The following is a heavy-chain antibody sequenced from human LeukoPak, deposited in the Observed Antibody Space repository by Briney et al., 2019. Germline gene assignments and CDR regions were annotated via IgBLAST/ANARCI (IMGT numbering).Heavy chain of an antibody. CDR2: IIPILGIA. J-gene: IGHJ3*02. Sequence: SVKVSCKASGGTFSSYAISWVRQAPGQGLEWMGRIIPILGIANYAQKFQGRVTITADKSTSTAYMELSSLRSEDTAVYYCARGFSGWYRGAFDIWGQGTMVTVSS. V-gene: IGHV1-69*04. CDR3: ARGFSGWYRGAFDI. CDR1: GGTFSSYA. D-gene: IGHD6-19*01.